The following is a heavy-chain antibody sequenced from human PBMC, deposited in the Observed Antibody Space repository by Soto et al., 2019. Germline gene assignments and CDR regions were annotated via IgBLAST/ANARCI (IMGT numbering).Heavy chain of an antibody. D-gene: IGHD2-2*01. CDR1: GYTFTSYD. J-gene: IGHJ6*03. CDR3: ARARGYCSSTSCSGHYYYYMDV. CDR2: MNPNSGNT. Sequence: QVQLVQSGAEVKKPGASVKVSCKASGYTFTSYDINWVRQATGQGLEWMGWMNPNSGNTGYAQKLQGRVTKTRNTSISTAYMELSSLRSEDTAVYYCARARGYCSSTSCSGHYYYYMDVWGKGTTVTVSS. V-gene: IGHV1-8*01.